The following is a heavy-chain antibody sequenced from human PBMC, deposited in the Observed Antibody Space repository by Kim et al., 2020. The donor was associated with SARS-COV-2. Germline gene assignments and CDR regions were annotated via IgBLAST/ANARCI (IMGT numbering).Heavy chain of an antibody. V-gene: IGHV4-59*01. CDR3: ARGSSLTIFGVVGWFDP. CDR2: IYYSGST. D-gene: IGHD3-3*01. CDR1: GGSISSYY. Sequence: SETLSLTCTVSGGSISSYYWSWIRQPPGKGLEWIGYIYYSGSTNYNPSLKSRVTISVDTSKNQFSLKLSSVTAADTAVYYCARGSSLTIFGVVGWFDPWGRNPGHRLL. J-gene: IGHJ5*02.